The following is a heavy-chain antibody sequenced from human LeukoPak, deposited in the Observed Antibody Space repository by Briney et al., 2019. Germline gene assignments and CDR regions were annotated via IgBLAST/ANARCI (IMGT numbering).Heavy chain of an antibody. Sequence: GGSLRLSCVASGFIFSSYSMNWARQAPGKGLEWISHVSSSSSNIYYADSVKGRFTISRDNAKKSLFLQMNSLRAEDTAVYYCAKLRGATINAWYFDYWGQGTLVTVSS. V-gene: IGHV3-48*04. D-gene: IGHD5-12*01. CDR2: VSSSSSNI. CDR3: AKLRGATINAWYFDY. CDR1: GFIFSSYS. J-gene: IGHJ4*02.